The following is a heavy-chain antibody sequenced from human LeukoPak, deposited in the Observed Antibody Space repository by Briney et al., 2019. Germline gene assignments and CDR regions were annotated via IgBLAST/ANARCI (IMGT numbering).Heavy chain of an antibody. Sequence: GGSLRLSCAASGFTVSSTYMSWVRQAPGKGLEWVSLISGGGSTYYADSVKGRLTISRDNSKNTLYLQMNSLRAEDTAVYYCARDRGYNYGYCFDYWGQGTLVTVSS. V-gene: IGHV3-53*01. J-gene: IGHJ4*02. D-gene: IGHD5-18*01. CDR1: GFTVSSTY. CDR2: ISGGGST. CDR3: ARDRGYNYGYCFDY.